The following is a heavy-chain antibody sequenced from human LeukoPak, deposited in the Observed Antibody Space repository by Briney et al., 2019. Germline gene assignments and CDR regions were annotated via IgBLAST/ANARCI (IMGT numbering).Heavy chain of an antibody. Sequence: GGSLRLSCAASGFTFSSYAISWVRQAPGKGLEWVSAISGSGGSTYYADSVKGRFTISRDNSKNTLYLQMNSLRAVDTAVYYCAKGLWFGELYHWGQGTLVTVSS. CDR2: ISGSGGST. D-gene: IGHD3-10*01. J-gene: IGHJ4*02. CDR3: AKGLWFGELYH. V-gene: IGHV3-23*01. CDR1: GFTFSSYA.